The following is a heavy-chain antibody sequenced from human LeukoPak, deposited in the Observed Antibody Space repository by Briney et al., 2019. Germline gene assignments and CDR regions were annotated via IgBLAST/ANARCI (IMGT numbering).Heavy chain of an antibody. Sequence: SGGSLRLSCAASGFTFDDYAMHWVRQAPGKGLEWVSGISWNSGSIGYADSVKGRFAISRDNAKNSLYLQMNSLRAEDTGLYYCAKDYGSGSPYWYFDLWGRGTLVTVSS. CDR1: GFTFDDYA. CDR2: ISWNSGSI. CDR3: AKDYGSGSPYWYFDL. V-gene: IGHV3-9*01. J-gene: IGHJ2*01. D-gene: IGHD3-10*01.